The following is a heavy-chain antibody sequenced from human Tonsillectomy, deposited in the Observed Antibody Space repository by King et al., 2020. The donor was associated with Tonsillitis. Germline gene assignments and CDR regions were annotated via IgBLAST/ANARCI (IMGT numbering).Heavy chain of an antibody. D-gene: IGHD2-2*01. Sequence: VQLVESGGGVVQPGRSLRLSCAASGFTFSSYGMHWVRQAPGKGLEWVAVISYDGSNKYYADSVKGRFTISRDNSKNTLYMQMNSLRGEDTAGYYCAKDWGLGYCSSTSCPYYYGMDVWGQGTTVTVSS. V-gene: IGHV3-30*18. CDR1: GFTFSSYG. CDR3: AKDWGLGYCSSTSCPYYYGMDV. J-gene: IGHJ6*02. CDR2: ISYDGSNK.